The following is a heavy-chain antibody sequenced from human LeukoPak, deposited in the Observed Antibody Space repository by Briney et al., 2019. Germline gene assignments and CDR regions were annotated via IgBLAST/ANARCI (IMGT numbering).Heavy chain of an antibody. CDR1: GGTFSGYA. D-gene: IGHD2-15*01. Sequence: ASVKVSCKASGGTFSGYAISWVRQAPGKGLEWMGGFDPEDGETIYAQKFQGRVTMTEDTSTDTAYMELSSLRSEDTAVYYCATEGSRGYCSGGSCYVRRAFDIWGQGTMVTVSS. V-gene: IGHV1-24*01. CDR3: ATEGSRGYCSGGSCYVRRAFDI. J-gene: IGHJ3*02. CDR2: FDPEDGET.